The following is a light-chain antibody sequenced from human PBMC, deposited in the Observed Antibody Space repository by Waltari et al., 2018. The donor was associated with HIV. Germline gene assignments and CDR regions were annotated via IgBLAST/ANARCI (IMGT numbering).Light chain of an antibody. CDR1: SSHVGGYSY. CDR2: DVS. CDR3: SSYTSTTTLEV. V-gene: IGLV2-14*03. Sequence: QSALTQPASVSGSPGQSITIPCTGTSSHVGGYSYVSWYQHHPGKAPKLMIFDVSNRPSGVSDRFSGSKSGNTASLTISGLQVEDEADYYCSSYTSTTTLEVFGGGTKLTVL. J-gene: IGLJ2*01.